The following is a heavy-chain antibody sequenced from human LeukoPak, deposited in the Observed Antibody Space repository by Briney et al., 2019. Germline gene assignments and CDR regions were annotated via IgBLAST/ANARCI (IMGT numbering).Heavy chain of an antibody. CDR2: ISAYNGNT. V-gene: IGHV1-18*01. Sequence: GASVKVSCKASGYTFTSYGISWVRQAPGQGLEWMGWISAYNGNTNYAQKLQGRVTMTTDTSTSTAYMELRGLRSDDTAVYYCASARAGYFDWLLNYWGQGTLVTVSS. D-gene: IGHD3-9*01. J-gene: IGHJ4*02. CDR3: ASARAGYFDWLLNY. CDR1: GYTFTSYG.